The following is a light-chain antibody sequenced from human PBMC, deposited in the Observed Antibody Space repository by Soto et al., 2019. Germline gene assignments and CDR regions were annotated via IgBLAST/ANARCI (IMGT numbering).Light chain of an antibody. Sequence: DIQMTQSPSSLSASVGDRVTITCRASQNVNNWFSWFQQKPGKVPKLLIFDASTLQTGVPSRFSGSGSGTEFTLTISSLQPDDFATYYCQHYNSYSEAFGQGTKVDIK. CDR2: DAS. V-gene: IGKV1-5*01. CDR1: QNVNNW. J-gene: IGKJ1*01. CDR3: QHYNSYSEA.